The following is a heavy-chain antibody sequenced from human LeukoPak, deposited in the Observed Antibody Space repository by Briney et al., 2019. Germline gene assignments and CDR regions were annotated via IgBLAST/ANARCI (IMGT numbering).Heavy chain of an antibody. CDR1: GFTFSSYS. Sequence: GGSLRLSCAASGFTFSSYSMNWVRQPPGKGLEWVSSISSSSSYIYYAASVKGRFTISRDNATNSLYLQMNSLRAEDTAMYYCARDGEAYCSGGSCSYFGYWGQGTLVTVSS. D-gene: IGHD2-15*01. V-gene: IGHV3-21*01. CDR3: ARDGEAYCSGGSCSYFGY. J-gene: IGHJ4*02. CDR2: ISSSSSYI.